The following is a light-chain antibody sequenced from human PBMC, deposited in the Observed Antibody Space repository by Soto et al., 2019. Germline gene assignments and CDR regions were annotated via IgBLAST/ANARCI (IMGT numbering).Light chain of an antibody. Sequence: VMTQSPATLSVSPGERATLSCRASLSVGTNLAGYQQKPGQPPRLLIYGATTRATGIPDRFSGSGSGTDFTLTISSLQSEDFAVYYWQHHSNWPPGTCGQGTRVEIK. J-gene: IGKJ1*01. CDR2: GAT. CDR1: LSVGTN. CDR3: QHHSNWPPGT. V-gene: IGKV3-15*01.